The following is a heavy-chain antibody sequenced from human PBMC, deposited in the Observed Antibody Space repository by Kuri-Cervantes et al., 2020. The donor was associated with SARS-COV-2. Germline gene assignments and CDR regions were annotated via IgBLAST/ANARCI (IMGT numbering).Heavy chain of an antibody. CDR1: GGSISSGGYY. V-gene: IGHV4-61*08. Sequence: SETLSLTCTVSGGSISSGGYYWSWIRQPPGKGLEWIGYVHYSGRTNYNPSLKSRLTILVDTSKNQFSLKLSSVTAADTAVYYCARDSAIGYSLDYWGQGALVTVSS. CDR3: ARDSAIGYSLDY. J-gene: IGHJ4*02. D-gene: IGHD6-13*01. CDR2: VHYSGRT.